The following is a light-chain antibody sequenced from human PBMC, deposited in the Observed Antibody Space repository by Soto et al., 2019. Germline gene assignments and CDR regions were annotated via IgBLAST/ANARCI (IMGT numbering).Light chain of an antibody. CDR3: QRIT. CDR2: GAS. V-gene: IGKV3-20*01. Sequence: EIVLTQSPATLCFSPGERATLSCRAIQSVSSGYLAWYQQRPGQAPRLLIYGASTRATGIPDRFSGSGSGTDFTLTISRLEPEDSAVYYCQRITFGQGTRLEI. CDR1: QSVSSGY. J-gene: IGKJ5*01.